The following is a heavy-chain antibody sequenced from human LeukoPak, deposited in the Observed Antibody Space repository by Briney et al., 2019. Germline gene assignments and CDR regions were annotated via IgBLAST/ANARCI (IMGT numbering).Heavy chain of an antibody. D-gene: IGHD5-24*01. Sequence: ASGKVSCKASGYTFTGYYMHWVGQAPGQGREWMGWINPNSGGTDYAHKFQGRVTMTRDTAISTAYMELSRLRSADTAVYYCARVGSENGYNSGYFDYWGQGTLVTVSS. CDR3: ARVGSENGYNSGYFDY. V-gene: IGHV1-2*07. CDR2: INPNSGGT. CDR1: GYTFTGYY. J-gene: IGHJ4*02.